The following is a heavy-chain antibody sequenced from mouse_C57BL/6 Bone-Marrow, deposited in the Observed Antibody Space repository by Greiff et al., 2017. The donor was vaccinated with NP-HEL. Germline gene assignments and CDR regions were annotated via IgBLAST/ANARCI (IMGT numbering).Heavy chain of an antibody. CDR2: INPSNGGT. Sequence: QVHVKQPGTELVKPGASVKLSCKASGYTFTSYWMHWVKQRPGQGLEWIGNINPSNGGTNYNEKFKSKATLTVDKSSSTAYMQLSSLTSEDSAVYYCARRGYYYGKAWFAYWGQGTLVTVSA. CDR3: ARRGYYYGKAWFAY. CDR1: GYTFTSYW. V-gene: IGHV1-53*01. J-gene: IGHJ3*01. D-gene: IGHD1-1*01.